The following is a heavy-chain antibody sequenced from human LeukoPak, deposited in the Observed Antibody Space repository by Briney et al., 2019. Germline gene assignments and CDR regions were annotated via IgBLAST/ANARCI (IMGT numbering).Heavy chain of an antibody. CDR2: INPSGGST. CDR1: GYTFTSYY. Sequence: GASVKVSCKASGYTFTSYYMHWVRQAPGQGLEWMGIINPSGGSTSYPQKFQGRVTMTRDTSTSTVYMELSSLRSEDTAVYYCARDFYVSAGTPRFDYWGQGTLVTVSS. D-gene: IGHD6-19*01. J-gene: IGHJ4*02. V-gene: IGHV1-46*01. CDR3: ARDFYVSAGTPRFDY.